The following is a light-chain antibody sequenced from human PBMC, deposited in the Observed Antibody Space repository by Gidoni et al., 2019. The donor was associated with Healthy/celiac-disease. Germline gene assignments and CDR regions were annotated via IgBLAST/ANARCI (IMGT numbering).Light chain of an antibody. CDR1: QSISSY. CDR2: DAS. CDR3: QQSYSTPPT. Sequence: DIQMTQPPSSLSASVGDRVTITCRASQSISSYLNWYQQKPGKAPKLLIYDASSLQSGVPSRFSGSGSGTDFTLTISSLQPEDFATYYCQQSYSTPPTFGGGTKVEIK. V-gene: IGKV1-39*01. J-gene: IGKJ4*02.